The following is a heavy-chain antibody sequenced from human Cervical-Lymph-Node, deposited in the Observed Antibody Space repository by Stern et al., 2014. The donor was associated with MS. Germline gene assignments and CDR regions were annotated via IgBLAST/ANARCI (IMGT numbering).Heavy chain of an antibody. V-gene: IGHV1-46*01. J-gene: IGHJ6*02. D-gene: IGHD1-26*01. CDR3: AIIEGWNGMDV. CDR2: INPRGGRT. CDR1: GYNFTTYY. Sequence: VQLVQSGVEVKKPGASVRLSCKASGYNFTTYYMHWVRQAPGQGLEWMGIINPRGGRTSYAQKFLGRVIMTRDTSTSTVYMELSSLRSEDTAVYYCAIIEGWNGMDVWGQGTTVIASS.